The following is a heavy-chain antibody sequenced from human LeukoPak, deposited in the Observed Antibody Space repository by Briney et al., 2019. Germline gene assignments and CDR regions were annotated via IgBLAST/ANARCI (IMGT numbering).Heavy chain of an antibody. J-gene: IGHJ4*01. CDR2: ITRSSSTI. V-gene: IGHV3-48*02. Sequence: GGSLRLSCAASGFTFSSYNMNWVRQAPGKGLEWVSYITRSSSTIYYADSVKGRFTISRDNAKNSLYLQMNSLRDEDTAVYYCAREYSSSSGLVSDYWGHGTLVTVSS. CDR1: GFTFSSYN. D-gene: IGHD6-6*01. CDR3: AREYSSSSGLVSDY.